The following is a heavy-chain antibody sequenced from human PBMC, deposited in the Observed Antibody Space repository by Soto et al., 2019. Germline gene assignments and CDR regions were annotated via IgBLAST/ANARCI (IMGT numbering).Heavy chain of an antibody. V-gene: IGHV1-18*04. CDR3: ARDRKGDYDCWSGSYPYFDY. CDR2: ISAYNGNT. J-gene: IGHJ4*02. Sequence: GASVKVSCKASGYTFTSYGISWVRQAPGQGLESMGWISAYNGNTNYAQKLQGRVTMTTDTSTSTAYMELRSLRSDDTAVYYCARDRKGDYDCWSGSYPYFDYWGQGTLVTVSS. CDR1: GYTFTSYG. D-gene: IGHD3-3*01.